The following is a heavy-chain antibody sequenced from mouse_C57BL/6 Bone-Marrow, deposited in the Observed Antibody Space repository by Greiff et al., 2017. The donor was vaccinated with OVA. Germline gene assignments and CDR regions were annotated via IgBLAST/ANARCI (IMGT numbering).Heavy chain of an antibody. CDR3: ARDDGYPSFAY. CDR2: IYPRSGNT. CDR1: GYTFTSYG. D-gene: IGHD2-3*01. J-gene: IGHJ3*01. V-gene: IGHV1-81*01. Sequence: VKLVESGAELARPGASVKLSCKASGYTFTSYGISWVKQRTGQGLEWIGEIYPRSGNTYYNEKFKGKATLTADKSSSTAYMELRSLTSEDSAVYFCARDDGYPSFAYWGQGTLVTVSA.